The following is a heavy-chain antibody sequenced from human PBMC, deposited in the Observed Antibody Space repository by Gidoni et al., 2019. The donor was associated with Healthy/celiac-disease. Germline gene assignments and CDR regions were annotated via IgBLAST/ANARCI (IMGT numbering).Heavy chain of an antibody. V-gene: IGHV3-30*18. CDR2: ISYDGSNK. CDR1: GFTFIRYG. Sequence: QVQLVESGGGVVQPVRSLRLSCAASGFTFIRYGMHWVRKAPGKGLEWVAVISYDGSNKYYADSVKGRFTISRDNSKNTLYLQMNSLRAEDTAVYYCAKDYGSTGRPSYYYGMDVWGQGTTVTVSS. D-gene: IGHD2-8*02. J-gene: IGHJ6*02. CDR3: AKDYGSTGRPSYYYGMDV.